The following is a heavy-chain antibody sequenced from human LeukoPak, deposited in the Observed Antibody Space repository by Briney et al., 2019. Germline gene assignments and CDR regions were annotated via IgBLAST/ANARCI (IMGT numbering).Heavy chain of an antibody. D-gene: IGHD4-17*01. CDR2: ISDDGRRE. CDR3: AKRPSDYGDYVSYFDY. CDR1: GFSFISYG. Sequence: GGSLRLSCAASGFSFISYGMHWVRQAPGKGLEWVGVISDDGRREDYADSVKGRFTISRDNSKDTLYLQMNSLRAEDTAVYYCAKRPSDYGDYVSYFDYWGQGTLVPSPQ. J-gene: IGHJ4*02. V-gene: IGHV3-30*18.